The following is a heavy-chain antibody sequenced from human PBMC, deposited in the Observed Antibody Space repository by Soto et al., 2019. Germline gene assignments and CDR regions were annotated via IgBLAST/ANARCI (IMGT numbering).Heavy chain of an antibody. D-gene: IGHD2-21*01. J-gene: IGHJ5*02. CDR3: ARANYGGGGPVCFRWSAP. V-gene: IGHV1-3*01. Sequence: GASAEVCCKASEYTFTSNDIHWVRQAPGQRLEWMGRINAGNGNTKYSQKFQDRVILTRDTSATTAYLELSSLNSEDTAVYYCARANYGGGGPVCFRWSAPWGQGPLVTVSS. CDR2: INAGNGNT. CDR1: EYTFTSND.